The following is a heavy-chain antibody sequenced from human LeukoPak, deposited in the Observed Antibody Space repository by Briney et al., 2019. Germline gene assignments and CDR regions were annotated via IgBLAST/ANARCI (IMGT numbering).Heavy chain of an antibody. CDR3: TRDMRPGGADV. CDR2: ILWNGGET. V-gene: IGHV3-9*01. Sequence: GGSLRLSCAASGFTFSSYAMSWVRQAPGKGLEWVSGILWNGGETGYADSVKGRFTISRDKVKNFLYLQMNSLRVEDTALYFCTRDMRPGGADVWGQGTAVTVSS. D-gene: IGHD4-17*01. CDR1: GFTFSSYA. J-gene: IGHJ6*02.